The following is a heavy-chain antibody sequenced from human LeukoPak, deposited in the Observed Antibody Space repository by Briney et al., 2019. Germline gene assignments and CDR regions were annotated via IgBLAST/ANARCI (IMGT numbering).Heavy chain of an antibody. V-gene: IGHV4-39*01. Sequence: SETLSLTCTVSGGSISSSIYYWGWIRQPPGKGLEWIGNIYYSGSTYYNPSLKSRVTISVDTSKNQFSLKLSSVTAADTAVYYCARLGPDSSGYYAPYYFDYWGQGTLVIVSS. D-gene: IGHD3-22*01. CDR2: IYYSGST. CDR3: ARLGPDSSGYYAPYYFDY. J-gene: IGHJ4*02. CDR1: GGSISSSIYY.